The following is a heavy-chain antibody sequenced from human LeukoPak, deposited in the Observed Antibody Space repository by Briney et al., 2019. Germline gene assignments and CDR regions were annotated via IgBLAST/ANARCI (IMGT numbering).Heavy chain of an antibody. V-gene: IGHV4-59*01. CDR3: ARQDYGGLVGGWYFDL. D-gene: IGHD4-23*01. J-gene: IGHJ2*01. Sequence: SETLSLTCTVSGGSISSYYWSWIRQPPGKGLEWIGYIYYSGSTNYNPSLKSRVTISVDTSKNQFSLKLSSVSAADTAVYYCARQDYGGLVGGWYFDLWGRGTLVTVSS. CDR2: IYYSGST. CDR1: GGSISSYY.